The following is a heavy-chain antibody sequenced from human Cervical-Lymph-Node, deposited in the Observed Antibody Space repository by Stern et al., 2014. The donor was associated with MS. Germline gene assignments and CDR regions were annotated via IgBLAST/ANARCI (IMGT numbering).Heavy chain of an antibody. D-gene: IGHD6-13*01. Sequence: MQLVESGTEVKKPGASVKVSCKASGYTFTSYGISWVRQVPGQGLEWMGWITTHNGNTDYAQKVQDRVTLTADTSTNTAYMELRNLRSDDTAVYYCARSSSWYFDYWGQGTLVTVSS. V-gene: IGHV1-18*01. J-gene: IGHJ4*02. CDR3: ARSSSWYFDY. CDR2: ITTHNGNT. CDR1: GYTFTSYG.